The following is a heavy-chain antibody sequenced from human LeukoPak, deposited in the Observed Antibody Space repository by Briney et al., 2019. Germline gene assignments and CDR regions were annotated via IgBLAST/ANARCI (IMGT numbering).Heavy chain of an antibody. CDR1: GFTFSDYY. CDR2: ISSSGSTI. V-gene: IGHV3-11*01. Sequence: GGSLRLSCAASGFTFSDYYMSRIRQAPGKGLEGVSYISSSGSTIYYADSVKGRFTISRDNAKNSLYLQMNSLRAEDTAVYYCARVFGLQGDYYYYFDYWGQGTLVTVSS. J-gene: IGHJ4*02. CDR3: ARVFGLQGDYYYYFDY. D-gene: IGHD2-21*02.